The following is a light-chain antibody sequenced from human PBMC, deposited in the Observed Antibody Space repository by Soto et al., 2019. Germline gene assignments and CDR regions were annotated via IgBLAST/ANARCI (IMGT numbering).Light chain of an antibody. CDR2: DAS. V-gene: IGKV3-11*01. J-gene: IGKJ5*01. CDR1: QSVSSY. Sequence: EIVFTQSPSTQSLSPSERSTLSCRASQSVSSYLAWYQQKPGQAPRLLIYDASNRATGIPARFSGSGSGTDFTLTISSLEPEDFAVYYCQQRSNWPPATFGQGTRLEIK. CDR3: QQRSNWPPAT.